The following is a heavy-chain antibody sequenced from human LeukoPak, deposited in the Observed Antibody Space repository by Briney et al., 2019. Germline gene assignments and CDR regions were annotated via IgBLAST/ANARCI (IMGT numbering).Heavy chain of an antibody. CDR2: IKEDGSEK. J-gene: IGHJ4*02. CDR3: ARGVPTGIDYFDY. Sequence: PGGSLRLSCAASGFTFSNYWMTWVRQAPGTGLEWVANIKEDGSEKYYVDSVKGRFTISRDNAKNSLYLQMNSLRDEDTALYYCARGVPTGIDYFDYWGQGTLVTVSS. V-gene: IGHV3-7*01. CDR1: GFTFSNYW. D-gene: IGHD1-1*01.